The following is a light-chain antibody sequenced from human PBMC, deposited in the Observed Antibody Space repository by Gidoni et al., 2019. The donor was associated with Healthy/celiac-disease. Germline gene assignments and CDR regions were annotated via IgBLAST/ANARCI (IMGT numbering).Light chain of an antibody. CDR2: GAS. CDR1: QSVSSSY. V-gene: IGKV3-20*01. Sequence: IVLTQSPGTLSLSPGERATLSCRASQSVSSSYLAGYQQKPGQVPRLLIYGASSRATGIPDRFSGSGSGTDFTLTISRLEPEDVAVYYCQQYGSSPLYTFXQXTKLEIK. CDR3: QQYGSSPLYT. J-gene: IGKJ2*01.